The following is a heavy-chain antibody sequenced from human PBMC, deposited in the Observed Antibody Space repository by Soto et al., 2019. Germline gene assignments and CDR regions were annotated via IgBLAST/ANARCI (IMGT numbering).Heavy chain of an antibody. CDR1: GGTFSSYA. J-gene: IGHJ4*02. CDR2: IIPIFGTA. CDR3: ARGAGYCSGGSCQPNFDY. V-gene: IGHV1-69*01. Sequence: QVQLVQSGAEVKKPGSSVKVSCKASGGTFSSYAISWVRQAPGQGHEWMGGIIPIFGTANYAQKFQGRVTITADESTSTAYMELSSLRSEDTAVYYCARGAGYCSGGSCQPNFDYWGQGTLVTVSS. D-gene: IGHD2-15*01.